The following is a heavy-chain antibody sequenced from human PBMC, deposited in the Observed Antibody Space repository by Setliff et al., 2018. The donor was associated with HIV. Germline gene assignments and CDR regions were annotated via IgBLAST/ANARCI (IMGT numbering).Heavy chain of an antibody. Sequence: PGESLKISCKVSGYSVANYWIGWVRQMPGRGLEWMGIIYPRDSDTKYSPSFQGQVIISADESISTTYLQWGSLKASDTAIYYCGRGRDVIDVWGQGTTVTVSS. CDR1: GYSVANYW. CDR2: IYPRDSDT. J-gene: IGHJ3*01. D-gene: IGHD3-10*01. V-gene: IGHV5-51*01. CDR3: GRGRDVIDV.